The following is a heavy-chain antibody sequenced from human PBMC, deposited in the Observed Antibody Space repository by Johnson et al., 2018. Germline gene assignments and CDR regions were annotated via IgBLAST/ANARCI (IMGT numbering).Heavy chain of an antibody. CDR1: GFTFSSYG. J-gene: IGHJ6*03. D-gene: IGHD3-22*01. Sequence: QVQLVESGGGVVQPGRSLRLSCAASGFTFSSYGMHWVRQAPGKGLEWVAVISYAGSNTYYADSVKGRFTISRDNSKNTLYLQMNSLRAEDTAVYYCAKDYYDWGYYYYYMDVWGKGTTVTVSS. CDR2: ISYAGSNT. V-gene: IGHV3-30*18. CDR3: AKDYYDWGYYYYYMDV.